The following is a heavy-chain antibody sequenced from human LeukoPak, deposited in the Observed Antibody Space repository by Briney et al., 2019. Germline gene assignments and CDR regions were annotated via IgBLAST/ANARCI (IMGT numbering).Heavy chain of an antibody. CDR3: ARLANERVGGVYYFDY. Sequence: GGSLRLSCAASGFTFSDYDMNWVRQATGKGLEWVSAIGTAGDTYYTGSVKGRFTISRENAKNSLYLQMNSLRAGDTAVYYCARLANERVGGVYYFDYWGQGTLVTVSS. CDR1: GFTFSDYD. D-gene: IGHD6-13*01. J-gene: IGHJ4*02. V-gene: IGHV3-13*01. CDR2: IGTAGDT.